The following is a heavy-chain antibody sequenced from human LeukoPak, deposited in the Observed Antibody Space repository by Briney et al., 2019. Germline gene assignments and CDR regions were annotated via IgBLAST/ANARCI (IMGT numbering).Heavy chain of an antibody. CDR3: ARDGCSGSSSIGNWFDP. V-gene: IGHV4-30-4*01. Sequence: SETLSLTCTVSGGSISSGDYFWSWIRQPPGKGLEWIGYMHYTGSTYFNPSLKSRVSTSVDTSKNQFSLKLSSVTAADTAVYYCARDGCSGSSSIGNWFDPWGQGTLVTVSS. J-gene: IGHJ5*02. CDR2: MHYTGST. CDR1: GGSISSGDYF. D-gene: IGHD2-15*01.